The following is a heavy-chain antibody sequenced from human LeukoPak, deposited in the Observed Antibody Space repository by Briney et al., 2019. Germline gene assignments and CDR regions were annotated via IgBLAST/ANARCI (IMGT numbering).Heavy chain of an antibody. CDR3: ARLVDCTNGVCFFYENWFDP. V-gene: IGHV1-2*06. J-gene: IGHJ5*02. CDR2: MNPNSGGT. D-gene: IGHD2-8*01. Sequence: ASVKVSCKASGYTFTGYYMHWVRQAPGQGLEWMGRMNPNSGGTNYAQKFQGRVTMTRDTSISTAYMELSRLRSDDTTVYYCARLVDCTNGVCFFYENWFDPWGQGNLVTVSS. CDR1: GYTFTGYY.